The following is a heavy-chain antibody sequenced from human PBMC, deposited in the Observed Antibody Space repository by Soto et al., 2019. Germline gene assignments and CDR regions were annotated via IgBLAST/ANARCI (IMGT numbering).Heavy chain of an antibody. V-gene: IGHV4-31*03. CDR2: IYYSGST. CDR3: ARVRRVGATPRFDY. CDR1: GGSISSGGYY. Sequence: SETLSLTCTVSGGSISSGGYYWSWIRQHPGKGLEWIGYIYYSGSTYYNPSLKSRVTISVDTSKNQFSLKLSSVTAADTAVYYCARVRRVGATPRFDYWGQGTLVTVSS. J-gene: IGHJ4*02. D-gene: IGHD1-26*01.